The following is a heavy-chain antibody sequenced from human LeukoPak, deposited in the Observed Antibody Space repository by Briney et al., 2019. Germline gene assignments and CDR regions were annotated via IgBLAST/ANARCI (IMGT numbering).Heavy chain of an antibody. J-gene: IGHJ4*02. CDR2: ISSSSSYI. Sequence: GGSLRLSCAASGFTFSSYSMNWVRRAPGKGLEGGSAISSSSSYIYYADSVKARFTISRANAKNSLYLQMNSLSAADTAVYYCARGRYCSSTSCHYFDYWGQGTLVTVSS. D-gene: IGHD2-2*01. CDR3: ARGRYCSSTSCHYFDY. CDR1: GFTFSSYS. V-gene: IGHV3-21*01.